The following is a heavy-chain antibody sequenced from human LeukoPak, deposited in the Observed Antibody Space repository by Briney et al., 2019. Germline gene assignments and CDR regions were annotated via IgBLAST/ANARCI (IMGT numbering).Heavy chain of an antibody. V-gene: IGHV1-69*05. CDR2: IIPIFGTA. CDR1: GGTFSSYA. Sequence: SVKVSCKASGGTFSSYAISWVRQAPGQGLEWMGRIIPIFGTANYAQKFQGRVTITTDESTSTAYMELSSLRSEDTAVYYCAAGTMIGSAFDIWGQGTMVTVSS. J-gene: IGHJ3*02. CDR3: AAGTMIGSAFDI. D-gene: IGHD3-22*01.